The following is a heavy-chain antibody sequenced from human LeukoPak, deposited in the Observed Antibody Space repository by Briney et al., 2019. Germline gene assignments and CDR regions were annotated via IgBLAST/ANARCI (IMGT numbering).Heavy chain of an antibody. CDR2: ISWNSGSI. CDR1: GFTFDDYA. J-gene: IGHJ4*02. V-gene: IGHV3-9*01. CDR3: AKEGKTRTWNYSQAKPVY. Sequence: GGSLRLSCAASGFTFDDYAMHWVRQAPGKGLEWVSGISWNSGSIGYADSVKGRFTISRDNSKNMLYLQMNSLRAEDTAVYYCAKEGKTRTWNYSQAKPVYWGQGTLVTVSS. D-gene: IGHD1-7*01.